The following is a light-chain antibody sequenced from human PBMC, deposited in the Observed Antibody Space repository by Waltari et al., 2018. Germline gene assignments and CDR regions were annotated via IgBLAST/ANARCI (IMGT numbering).Light chain of an antibody. V-gene: IGKV2-28*01. Sequence: DIVMTQSPLSLPVTPGEPASISCRSSQSLLHRNGHTYFNWYLQKPGQSPQLLVSWASNRASGVPDRFSGSGSGTDFTLKISRVEAEDVGVYYCMQALQTRTFGQGTEVEVK. CDR3: MQALQTRT. CDR2: WAS. CDR1: QSLLHRNGHTY. J-gene: IGKJ1*01.